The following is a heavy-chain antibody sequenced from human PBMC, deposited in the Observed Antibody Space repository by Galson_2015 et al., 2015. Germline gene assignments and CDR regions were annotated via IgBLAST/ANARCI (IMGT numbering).Heavy chain of an antibody. D-gene: IGHD4-11*01. CDR3: ARHPIYSP. CDR2: IYPGNSDT. V-gene: IGHV5-51*07. CDR1: GYSFTNYW. Sequence: QSGAEVKKPGESLKISCLGSGYSFTNYWIGWVHQMPGKGLEWMGIIYPGNSDTRYNPSFQGLVTIPADKSISTAYLQWSSLKASDTAMYYCARHPIYSPWGQGTLVTVSS. J-gene: IGHJ4*02.